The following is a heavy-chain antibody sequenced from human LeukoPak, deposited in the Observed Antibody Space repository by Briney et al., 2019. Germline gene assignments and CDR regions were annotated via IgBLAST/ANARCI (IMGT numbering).Heavy chain of an antibody. V-gene: IGHV4-4*07. CDR2: MYTSGAT. Sequence: SETLSLTCTVSGDSISNYYWSWIRQPAGKGLEWIGRMYTSGATNYNPSLKSRATMSVDTSKNQLSLRLSSVTAADTAVYYCARDRGAHSSSWSTPDAFDIWGQETMVTVSS. J-gene: IGHJ3*02. CDR3: ARDRGAHSSSWSTPDAFDI. CDR1: GDSISNYY. D-gene: IGHD6-13*01.